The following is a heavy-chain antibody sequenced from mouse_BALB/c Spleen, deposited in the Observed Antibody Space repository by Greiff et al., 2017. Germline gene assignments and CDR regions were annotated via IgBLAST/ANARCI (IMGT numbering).Heavy chain of an antibody. D-gene: IGHD2-1*01. CDR1: GFTFSSYG. Sequence: EVQLQESGGGLVQPGGSLKLSCAASGFTFSSYGMSWVRQTPDKRLELVATINSNGGSTYYPDSVKGRFTISRDNAKNTLYLQMSSLKSEDTAMYYCARDGKPYAMDYWGQGTSVTVSS. CDR2: INSNGGST. CDR3: ARDGKPYAMDY. J-gene: IGHJ4*01. V-gene: IGHV5-6-3*01.